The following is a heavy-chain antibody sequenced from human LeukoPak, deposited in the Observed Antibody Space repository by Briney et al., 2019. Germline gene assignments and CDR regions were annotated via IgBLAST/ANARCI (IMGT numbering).Heavy chain of an antibody. CDR3: ARQSPAAAGQGLDY. D-gene: IGHD6-13*01. V-gene: IGHV4-59*08. Sequence: SETLSLTCTVSGGSITSYYWSWIRQPPGEGLEWIGYIYYSGTTNYNPSLQSRVTISVDTSKNQFSLKLSSVTATDTAVYYCARQSPAAAGQGLDYWGQGALVTVSS. CDR2: IYYSGTT. J-gene: IGHJ4*02. CDR1: GGSITSYY.